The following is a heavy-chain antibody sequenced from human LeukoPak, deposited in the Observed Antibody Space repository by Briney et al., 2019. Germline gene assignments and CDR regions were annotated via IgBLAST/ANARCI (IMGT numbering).Heavy chain of an antibody. V-gene: IGHV1-18*01. J-gene: IGHJ4*02. Sequence: ASVKVSCKASGYTFTSYGISWVRQAPGQGLEWMGWISAYNGNTNYAQKLQGRVTMTTDTSTSTAYMELRSLRSDDTAVYYCARDLGELEWSYYFVSWGQGTLVTVSS. D-gene: IGHD1-1*01. CDR3: ARDLGELEWSYYFVS. CDR1: GYTFTSYG. CDR2: ISAYNGNT.